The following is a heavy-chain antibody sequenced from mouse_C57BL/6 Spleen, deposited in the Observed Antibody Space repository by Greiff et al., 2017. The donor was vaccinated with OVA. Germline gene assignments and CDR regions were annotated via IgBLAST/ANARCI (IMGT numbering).Heavy chain of an antibody. J-gene: IGHJ4*01. CDR3: ANYDYDGGYYAMDY. CDR2: ISSGSSAI. CDR1: GFTFSDYG. V-gene: IGHV5-17*01. Sequence: VQLKESGGGLVKPGGSLKLSCAASGFTFSDYGMHWVRQAPEKGLEWVAYISSGSSAIYYADTVKGRFTISRDNAKNTLYLQMTSLRSEDTAMYDCANYDYDGGYYAMDYWGQGTSVTVSS. D-gene: IGHD2-4*01.